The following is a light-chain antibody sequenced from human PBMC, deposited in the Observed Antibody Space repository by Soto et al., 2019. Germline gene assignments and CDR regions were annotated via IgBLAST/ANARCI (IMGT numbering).Light chain of an antibody. Sequence: QSALTQPASVSGSLGQSITISCTGTSRDVGSYNYISWYQQHPGRAPKLIIYEVTNRPSGVSNRFSGSKSGYTASLTISGLQADDEADYYCASYTSSSTSVIFGRGTKLTVL. V-gene: IGLV2-14*01. CDR3: ASYTSSSTSVI. CDR1: SRDVGSYNY. CDR2: EVT. J-gene: IGLJ2*01.